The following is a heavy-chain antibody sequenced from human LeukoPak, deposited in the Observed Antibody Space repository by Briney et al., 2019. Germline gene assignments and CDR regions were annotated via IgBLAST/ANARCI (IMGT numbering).Heavy chain of an antibody. CDR1: GFTFSSYR. CDR2: ISSSSRTI. Sequence: PGGSLRLSCAASGFTFSSYRMNWVRQAPGKGLEWVSYISSSSRTIYYADSVKGRFTISRDNAKNSLYLQMNSLRAEDTAVYYCARAYSQTTVTFVYWGQGTLVTVSS. J-gene: IGHJ4*02. V-gene: IGHV3-48*01. D-gene: IGHD4-17*01. CDR3: ARAYSQTTVTFVY.